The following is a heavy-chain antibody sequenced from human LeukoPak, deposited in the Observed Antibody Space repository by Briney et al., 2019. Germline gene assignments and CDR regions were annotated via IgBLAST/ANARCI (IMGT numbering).Heavy chain of an antibody. D-gene: IGHD6-19*01. V-gene: IGHV1-3*01. CDR1: GYTFTSDA. CDR3: ARSGWYADLPF. Sequence: ASVKVSGKASGYTFTSDAMHWVRQAPGQRLEWMGWINAGNGNTKYSQKFQGRVTITRDTSASTAYMELSSLRSEDTAVYYCARSGWYADLPFWGQGTLVTVSS. CDR2: INAGNGNT. J-gene: IGHJ4*02.